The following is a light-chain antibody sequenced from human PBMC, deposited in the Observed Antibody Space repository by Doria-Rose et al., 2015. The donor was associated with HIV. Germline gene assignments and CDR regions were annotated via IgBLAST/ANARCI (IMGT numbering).Light chain of an antibody. CDR3: SSYTSNNTPVV. V-gene: IGLV2-14*01. CDR1: SSDIGGYNY. CDR2: DVS. Sequence: QSVLTQPASVSGSPGQSIPISCTGTSSDIGGYNYVSWYQQHPDKAPKLMIYDVSKRPSGVSNRFSGSKSGNTASLTISGLQAEDEADYYCSSYTSNNTPVVFGGGTKLTVL. J-gene: IGLJ2*01.